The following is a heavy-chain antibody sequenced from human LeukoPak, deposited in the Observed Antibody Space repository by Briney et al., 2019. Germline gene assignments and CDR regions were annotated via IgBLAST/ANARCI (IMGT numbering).Heavy chain of an antibody. V-gene: IGHV3-30*02. CDR1: GFTFSSYG. CDR3: ARGKSGYCSGGSCRHYFDY. J-gene: IGHJ4*02. D-gene: IGHD2-15*01. Sequence: GGSLRLSCAASGFTFSSYGMHWVRQAPGKGLEWVAFIRYDGSNKYYADSVKGRFTISRDNSKNTLYLQMNSLRAEDTAVYYCARGKSGYCSGGSCRHYFDYWGQGTLVTVSS. CDR2: IRYDGSNK.